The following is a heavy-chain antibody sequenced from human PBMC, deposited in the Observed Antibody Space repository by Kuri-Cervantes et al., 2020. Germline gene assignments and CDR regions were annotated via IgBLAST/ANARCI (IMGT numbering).Heavy chain of an antibody. D-gene: IGHD1-26*01. CDR1: GFTFSTYA. CDR3: AKGSSTSRPYHFDH. J-gene: IGHJ4*02. V-gene: IGHV3-23*01. Sequence: GESLKISCAASGFTFSTYAMSWVRQAPGKGLEWVSAITGSGGSTYHADSVKGRFTISRDNSKNTLYLQMNSLRAEDTAVYYCAKGSSTSRPYHFDHWGQGTLVTVSS. CDR2: ITGSGGST.